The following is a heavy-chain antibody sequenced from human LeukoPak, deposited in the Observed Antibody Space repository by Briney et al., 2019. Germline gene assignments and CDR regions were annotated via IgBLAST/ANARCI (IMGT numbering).Heavy chain of an antibody. CDR2: ITGSGDRT. V-gene: IGHV3-23*01. J-gene: IGHJ4*02. Sequence: GTLRLSCAASGFTFTNHGMSWVRQALGKGLEWVSAITGSGDRTYYADSVKGRFTISRDNSKNTLYLQMNSLRAEDTALYYCAKDRMDPVNYWGQGTLVTVSS. D-gene: IGHD2-2*03. CDR3: AKDRMDPVNY. CDR1: GFTFTNHG.